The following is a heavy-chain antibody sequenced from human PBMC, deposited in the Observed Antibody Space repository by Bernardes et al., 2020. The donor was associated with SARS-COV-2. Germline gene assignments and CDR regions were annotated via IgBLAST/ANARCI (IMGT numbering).Heavy chain of an antibody. J-gene: IGHJ4*02. CDR3: AKDLDILYTNTWSFDS. CDR2: ISWNGGVL. CDR1: GFIFNDYA. D-gene: IGHD6-13*01. V-gene: IGHV3-9*01. Sequence: GGSLCLSCAASGFIFNDYAMNWVRQAPGKGPAWVAGISWNGGVLAYADSVKGRFTISRDNAKNSLFLQMNSLRVGDTALYYCAKDLDILYTNTWSFDSWGQGTLVSVSS.